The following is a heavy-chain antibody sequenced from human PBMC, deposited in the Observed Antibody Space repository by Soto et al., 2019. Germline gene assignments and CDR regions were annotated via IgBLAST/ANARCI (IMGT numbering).Heavy chain of an antibody. CDR2: ISGSGGST. CDR3: AKGNPLRVGELFWATDY. V-gene: IGHV3-23*01. CDR1: GFTFSSYA. D-gene: IGHD3-16*01. J-gene: IGHJ4*02. Sequence: EVQLLESGGGLVQPGGSLRLSCAASGFTFSSYAMSWVRQAPGKGLEWVSAISGSGGSTYYADSVKGRFTISRDNHKPTLYLQMNSLRAEDTAVYYCAKGNPLRVGELFWATDYWGQGTLVTVSS.